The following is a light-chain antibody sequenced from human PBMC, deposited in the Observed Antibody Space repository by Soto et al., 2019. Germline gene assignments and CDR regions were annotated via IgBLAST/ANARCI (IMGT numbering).Light chain of an antibody. Sequence: EIVMTQSPATLSVSPGERATLSCRASQSVNSNLAWYQQKPGQAPRHLIYGASTRATGIPARFSGSGSGTEFTLIISSLQSEDFAIYYCQQYNNWPLTFGGGTKVEIK. V-gene: IGKV3-15*01. J-gene: IGKJ4*01. CDR2: GAS. CDR3: QQYNNWPLT. CDR1: QSVNSN.